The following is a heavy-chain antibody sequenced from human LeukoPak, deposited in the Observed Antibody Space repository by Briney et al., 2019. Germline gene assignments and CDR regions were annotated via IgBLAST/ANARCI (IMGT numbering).Heavy chain of an antibody. Sequence: GGSLRLSCVASGFTFRNYGLHWVRQAPGKGLEWVALISTDGSHKNYADSVKGRFTISRDNSRNTLYLQMNSLRVEDTAVYYCGRDLIGTAASWDCWGQGTLVTVSS. CDR2: ISTDGSHK. V-gene: IGHV3-30*03. D-gene: IGHD6-25*01. CDR3: GRDLIGTAASWDC. J-gene: IGHJ4*02. CDR1: GFTFRNYG.